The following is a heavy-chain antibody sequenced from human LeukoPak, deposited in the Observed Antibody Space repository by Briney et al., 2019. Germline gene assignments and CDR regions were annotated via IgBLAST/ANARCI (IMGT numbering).Heavy chain of an antibody. J-gene: IGHJ4*02. CDR1: GFTFSSYG. V-gene: IGHV3-30*18. CDR2: ISYDGSNK. D-gene: IGHD3-3*01. Sequence: PGGSLRLSCAASGFTFSSYGMHWVRQAPGKGLEWVAVISYDGSNKYYADSVKGRFTISRDNSKNTLYLQVNSLRAEDTAVYYCAKDSHPLRFLEWLAPYYFDYWGQGTLVTVSS. CDR3: AKDSHPLRFLEWLAPYYFDY.